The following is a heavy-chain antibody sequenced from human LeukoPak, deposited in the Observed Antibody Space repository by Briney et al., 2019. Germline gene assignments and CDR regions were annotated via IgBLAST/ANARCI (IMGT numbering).Heavy chain of an antibody. CDR2: IYYSGST. CDR3: ARGSGYSNYPYYFGMDV. Sequence: SETLSLTCTVSGGSISSYYWSWIRQPPGKGLEWIGYIYYSGSTNYNPSLKSRVTISVDTSKNQFSLKLNSVTAADTAVYYCARGSGYSNYPYYFGMDVWGQGTTVTVSS. V-gene: IGHV4-59*08. D-gene: IGHD4-4*01. CDR1: GGSISSYY. J-gene: IGHJ6*02.